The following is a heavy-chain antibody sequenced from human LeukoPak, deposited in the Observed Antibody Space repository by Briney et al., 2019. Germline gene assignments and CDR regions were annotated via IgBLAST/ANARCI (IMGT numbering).Heavy chain of an antibody. J-gene: IGHJ3*02. V-gene: IGHV3-13*04. CDR1: GFTFSSYD. CDR3: ARVGLAVGGSFDI. Sequence: GGSLRLSCAASGFTFSSYDMHWVRHGTGKGLEWVSTIDIAGDTYYPGSVKGRFTISRENAKNSLYLQMNTLRAGDTAVYYCARVGLAVGGSFDIWGQGTMVTVSS. D-gene: IGHD3-16*01. CDR2: IDIAGDT.